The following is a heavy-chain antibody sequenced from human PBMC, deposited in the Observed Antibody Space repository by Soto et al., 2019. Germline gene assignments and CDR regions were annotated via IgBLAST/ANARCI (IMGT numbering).Heavy chain of an antibody. V-gene: IGHV3-7*05. CDR2: IKQDGSGK. CDR1: GFTFSSYW. J-gene: IGHJ4*02. CDR3: AREKLQLPFDY. Sequence: GGSLRLSCAASGFTFSSYWMSWVRQAPGKGLEWVANIKQDGSGKYYVDSVKGRFTISRDNAKNSLYLQMNSLRAEDTAVYYCAREKLQLPFDYWGQGTLVTVSS. D-gene: IGHD4-4*01.